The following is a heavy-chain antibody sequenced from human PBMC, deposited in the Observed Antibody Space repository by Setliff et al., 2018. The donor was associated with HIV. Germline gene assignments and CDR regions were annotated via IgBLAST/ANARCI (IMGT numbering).Heavy chain of an antibody. Sequence: SVKVSCKASGGTFSSYAITWVRQAPGQGLEWMGGIIPIFNTANYAQNFQGRVTITADESTSTAYMELSSLRSEDTAVYYCAREDKGYYGSGLGWAQGTLVTVSS. V-gene: IGHV1-69*13. J-gene: IGHJ4*02. CDR1: GGTFSSYA. CDR2: IIPIFNTA. D-gene: IGHD3-10*01. CDR3: AREDKGYYGSGLG.